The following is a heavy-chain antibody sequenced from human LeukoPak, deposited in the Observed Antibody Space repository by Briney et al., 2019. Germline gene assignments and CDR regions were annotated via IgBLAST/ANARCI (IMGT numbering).Heavy chain of an antibody. Sequence: SETLSLTCSVSGDSVSRSDSYWDWIRQPPGKGLEWIGTIYYSGRTYYSPSLKSRVTMSVDASNNQFSLNLRSVTAADTAVYYCARRRYYDGSGYLEWGQGTLLSVSS. J-gene: IGHJ1*01. D-gene: IGHD3-22*01. CDR1: GDSVSRSDSY. V-gene: IGHV4-39*01. CDR2: IYYSGRT. CDR3: ARRRYYDGSGYLE.